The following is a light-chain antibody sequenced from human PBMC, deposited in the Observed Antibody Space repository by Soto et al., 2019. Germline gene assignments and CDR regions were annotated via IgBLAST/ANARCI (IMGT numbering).Light chain of an antibody. V-gene: IGKV3-20*01. CDR2: GAS. CDR3: QQYGSSPRT. CDR1: QSVSSTY. J-gene: IGKJ1*01. Sequence: EIVLTQSPGTLSLFPGERATFSCRASQSVSSTYLAWYQQKPGQAPRLLIYGASSRATGIPDRFSGSGCGTDFTLTISRLEPEDSAVYYCQQYGSSPRTFGQGTKVEI.